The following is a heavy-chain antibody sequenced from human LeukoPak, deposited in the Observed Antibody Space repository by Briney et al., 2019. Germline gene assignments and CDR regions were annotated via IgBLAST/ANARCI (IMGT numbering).Heavy chain of an antibody. J-gene: IGHJ4*02. CDR1: GFTFSSYW. CDR3: AKSHLPNSYSGTYYCDY. CDR2: IRYDESKK. Sequence: GGSLRLSCAASGFTFSSYWMHWVRQAPGKGLEWVAFIRYDESKKFYGDSVKGRFTISRDNSKNTLYLQMNSLRTEDTAVYYCAKSHLPNSYSGTYYCDYWGQGTLVTVSS. D-gene: IGHD1-26*01. V-gene: IGHV3-30*02.